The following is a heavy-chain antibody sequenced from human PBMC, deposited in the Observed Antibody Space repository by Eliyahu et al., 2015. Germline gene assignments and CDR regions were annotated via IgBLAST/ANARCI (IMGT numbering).Heavy chain of an antibody. CDR1: GGSISSYY. CDR3: ARHSPDGLRYFDWLPMYYMDV. V-gene: IGHV4-59*08. D-gene: IGHD3-9*01. Sequence: QVQLQESGPGLVKPSETLSLTCTVSGGSISSYYWSWIRQPPGKGLEWXGYIXYSGSTNYNPSLKSRVTISVDTSKNQFSLKLSSVTAADTAVYYCARHSPDGLRYFDWLPMYYMDVWGKGTTVTVSS. CDR2: IXYSGST. J-gene: IGHJ6*03.